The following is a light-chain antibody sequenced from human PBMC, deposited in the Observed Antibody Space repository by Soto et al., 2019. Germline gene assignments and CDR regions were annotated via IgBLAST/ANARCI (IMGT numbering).Light chain of an antibody. CDR3: QSHDTSLSGSRV. CDR1: SSNIGAGYD. J-gene: IGLJ1*01. CDR2: GNN. V-gene: IGLV1-40*01. Sequence: QSVLTQPPSVSGAPGQRVTISCTGSSSNIGAGYDVHWYQQLPGTAPKLLIYGNNNRPSGVPDRFSGSKSGTSASLAITGLLPEAEADYYCQSHDTSLSGSRVFGTGTKLTVL.